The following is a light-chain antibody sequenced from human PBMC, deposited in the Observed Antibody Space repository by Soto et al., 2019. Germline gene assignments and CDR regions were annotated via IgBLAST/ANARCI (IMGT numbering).Light chain of an antibody. CDR3: QQSYRTPIP. V-gene: IGKV1-39*01. Sequence: DIQLTQSPPSLSASVGDRVTIACRASRGISSYLAWYQQKSGKAPKVLIYAASNLQSGVPPRFSGSGSGTDFTLTISSLQPEDVATYFCQQSYRTPIPFGQGTRLEIK. CDR1: RGISSY. CDR2: AAS. J-gene: IGKJ5*01.